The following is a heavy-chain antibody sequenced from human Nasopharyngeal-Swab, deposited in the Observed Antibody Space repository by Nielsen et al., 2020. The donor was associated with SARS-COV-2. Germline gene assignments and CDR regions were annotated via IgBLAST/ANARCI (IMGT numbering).Heavy chain of an antibody. CDR3: ASLRGYTAMVTTTYYYGMDV. CDR2: IYYSGST. CDR1: GGSISSYY. D-gene: IGHD5-18*01. V-gene: IGHV4-59*13. Sequence: SETLSLTCTVSGGSISSYYWSWIRQPPGTGLEWIGYIYYSGSTNYNPSLKSRVTISVDTSKNQFSLKLSSVTAADTAVYYCASLRGYTAMVTTTYYYGMDVWGQGTTVTVSS. J-gene: IGHJ6*02.